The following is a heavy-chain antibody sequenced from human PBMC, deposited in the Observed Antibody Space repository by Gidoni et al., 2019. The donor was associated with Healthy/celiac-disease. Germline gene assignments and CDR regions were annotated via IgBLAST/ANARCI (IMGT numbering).Heavy chain of an antibody. D-gene: IGHD1-26*01. J-gene: IGHJ6*03. V-gene: IGHV4-34*01. CDR1: GGSFSGYY. Sequence: QVQLQQWGAGLLKPSETLSLTCAVYGGSFSGYYWSWIRQPPGKGLEWIGEINHSGSTNYNPSLKSRVTISVDTSKNQFSLKLSSVTAADTAVYYCARGLGRYYYYYMDVWGKGTTVTVSS. CDR3: ARGLGRYYYYYMDV. CDR2: INHSGST.